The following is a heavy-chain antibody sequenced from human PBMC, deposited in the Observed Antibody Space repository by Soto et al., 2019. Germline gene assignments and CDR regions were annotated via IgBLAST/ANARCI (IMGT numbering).Heavy chain of an antibody. Sequence: GGSLRLSCAASGFTFTRYSMNWVRQAPGKGLEWVSSISSTTNYIYYADSMKGRFTVSRDNAKNSVYLEMNSLSAEDTAVYYCARESEDLTSNFDYWGQGTLVTSPQ. CDR2: ISSTTNYI. CDR1: GFTFTRYS. V-gene: IGHV3-21*01. CDR3: ARESEDLTSNFDY. J-gene: IGHJ4*02.